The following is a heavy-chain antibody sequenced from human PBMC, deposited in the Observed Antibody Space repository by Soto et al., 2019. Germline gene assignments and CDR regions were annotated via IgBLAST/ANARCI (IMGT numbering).Heavy chain of an antibody. Sequence: GGSLRLSCAASGFTFTRYSMNWVRQAPGKGLEWVSSISSTTNYIYYADSMKGRFTVSRDNAKNSVYLEMNSLSAEDTAVYYCARESEDLTSNFDYWGQGTLVTSPQ. CDR2: ISSTTNYI. CDR1: GFTFTRYS. V-gene: IGHV3-21*01. CDR3: ARESEDLTSNFDY. J-gene: IGHJ4*02.